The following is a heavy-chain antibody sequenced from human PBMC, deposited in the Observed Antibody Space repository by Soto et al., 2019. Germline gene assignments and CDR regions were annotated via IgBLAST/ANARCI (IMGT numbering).Heavy chain of an antibody. J-gene: IGHJ5*02. V-gene: IGHV4-61*01. D-gene: IGHD1-26*01. Sequence: TETLSLTCTVSGDSVNSGSYYWTWIRQAPGKGLEWLGYIYHIGTTRYNPSLKSRATISLDTSKSQFSLRLTSVTAADTAVYFCARESIVGATRFDPWGHGTLVTVSS. CDR1: GDSVNSGSYY. CDR2: IYHIGTT. CDR3: ARESIVGATRFDP.